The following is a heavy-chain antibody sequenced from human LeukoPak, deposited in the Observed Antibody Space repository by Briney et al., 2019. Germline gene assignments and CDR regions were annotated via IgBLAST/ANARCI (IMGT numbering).Heavy chain of an antibody. CDR1: GFTFSSYA. CDR3: AKGYDFWSGLEDY. J-gene: IGHJ4*02. Sequence: GRSLRLSCAASGFTFSSYAMHWVRQAPGKGLEWVAVISYDGSNKYYADSVKGRFTISRDSSKNTLYLQMNSLRAEDTAVYYCAKGYDFWSGLEDYWGQGTLVTVSS. CDR2: ISYDGSNK. D-gene: IGHD3-3*01. V-gene: IGHV3-30-3*01.